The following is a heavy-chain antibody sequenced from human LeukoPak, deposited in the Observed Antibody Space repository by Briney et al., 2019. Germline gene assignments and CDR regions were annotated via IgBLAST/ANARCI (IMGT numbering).Heavy chain of an antibody. CDR3: ARCSSSGYTCGTAPFDY. CDR2: IYYSGST. D-gene: IGHD6-6*01. CDR1: GGSISSYY. V-gene: IGHV4-59*01. J-gene: IGHJ4*02. Sequence: PSETLSLTCTVSGGSISSYYWSWIRQPPGKGLEWIGYIYYSGSTNYNPSLKSRVTTSVDTSKNQFSLKLSSVTAADTAVYYCARCSSSGYTCGTAPFDYWGQGTLVTVSS.